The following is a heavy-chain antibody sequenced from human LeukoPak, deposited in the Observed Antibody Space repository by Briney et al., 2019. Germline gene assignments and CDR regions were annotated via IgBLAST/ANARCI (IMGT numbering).Heavy chain of an antibody. V-gene: IGHV3-53*01. D-gene: IGHD5-24*01. CDR1: GFSVSSKY. CDR2: LQSVGNT. Sequence: GGSLRLSCAPSGFSVSSKYMSSVRQAPGKGLEWVSVLQSVGNTFYADSVKGRFSISRDRSKNTVYIQMDSMRAENPAVYYCARDAEGEEKMATKYFDLWGQGTLVIVSS. CDR3: ARDAEGEEKMATKYFDL. J-gene: IGHJ4*02.